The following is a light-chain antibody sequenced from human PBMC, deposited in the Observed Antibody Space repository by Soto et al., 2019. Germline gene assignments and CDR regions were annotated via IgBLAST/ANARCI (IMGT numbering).Light chain of an antibody. CDR3: QQRRNCPLST. J-gene: IGKJ5*01. CDR1: QGVSSS. Sequence: SVWTQSPPTLSLSPGERATLSCRSSQGVSSSLALYQQKPGQAPRLLIYDASNRAPGITARFSGSGSGTAFTLTISSIETADFAVYYCQQRRNCPLSTFGQGTKLEIK. CDR2: DAS. V-gene: IGKV3-11*01.